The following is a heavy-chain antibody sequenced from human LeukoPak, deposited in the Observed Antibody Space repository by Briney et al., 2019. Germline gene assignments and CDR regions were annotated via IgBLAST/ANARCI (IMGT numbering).Heavy chain of an antibody. CDR3: ARVVPAAIEFGWFDP. Sequence: SETLSLTCTVSGGSISSGDYYWSWIRQPPGKVLEWIGYIYVSGSTYYNPSLKSRVTISVDTSKNQFSLKLSSVTAADTAVYYWARVVPAAIEFGWFDPWGQGTLVTVSS. V-gene: IGHV4-30-4*08. J-gene: IGHJ5*02. CDR2: IYVSGST. CDR1: GGSISSGDYY. D-gene: IGHD2-2*01.